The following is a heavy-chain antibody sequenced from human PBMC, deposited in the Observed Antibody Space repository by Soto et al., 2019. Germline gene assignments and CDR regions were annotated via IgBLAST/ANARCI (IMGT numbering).Heavy chain of an antibody. D-gene: IGHD6-19*01. J-gene: IGHJ4*02. CDR3: ARARIVVAGTIVDY. CDR2: IYHSGNT. Sequence: SETLSLTCAVSGYSISSGYYCGWIRQPPGKGLEWIGSIYHSGNTYYNPSLKSRVTISVDTSKNHFSLKLSSVTAADTAVYYCARARIVVAGTIVDYWGQGTLVTVSS. CDR1: GYSISSGYY. V-gene: IGHV4-38-2*01.